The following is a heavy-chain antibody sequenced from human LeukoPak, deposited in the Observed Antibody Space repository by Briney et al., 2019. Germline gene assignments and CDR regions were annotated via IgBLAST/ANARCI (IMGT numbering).Heavy chain of an antibody. Sequence: PGGSLRLSCAASGFTFSSYWMIWVRQAPGKGLEWVANIQQDGSEKYYVDSVKGRFTISRDNAKNSLYLQMNSLRAEDTAVYYCARPSSGWYVLDYWGQGTLVTVSS. V-gene: IGHV3-7*05. CDR3: ARPSSGWYVLDY. J-gene: IGHJ4*02. D-gene: IGHD6-19*01. CDR2: IQQDGSEK. CDR1: GFTFSSYW.